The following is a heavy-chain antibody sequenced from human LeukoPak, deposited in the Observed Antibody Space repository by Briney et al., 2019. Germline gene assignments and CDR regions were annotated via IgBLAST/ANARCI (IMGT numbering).Heavy chain of an antibody. V-gene: IGHV4-59*13. CDR2: IYYSGST. CDR1: GGSISSYY. J-gene: IGHJ4*02. D-gene: IGHD4-17*01. Sequence: SETLSLTCTVSGGSISSYYWSWIRQPPGKGLEWIGYIYYSGSTNYNPSLKSRVTISVDTSKNQFSLKLSSVTAAVTAVYYCARGNGDYFDYWGQGTLVTVSS. CDR3: ARGNGDYFDY.